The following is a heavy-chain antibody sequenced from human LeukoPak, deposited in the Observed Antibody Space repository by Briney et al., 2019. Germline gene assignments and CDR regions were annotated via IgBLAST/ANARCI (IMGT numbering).Heavy chain of an antibody. CDR1: GYTFTSYA. J-gene: IGHJ6*01. V-gene: IGHV7-4-1*02. D-gene: IGHD5-24*01. Sequence: ASVKVSCKASGYTFTSYAMNWVRQAPGQGLEWMGWINTNTGNPTYAQGFTGRFVFSLDTSVSTAYLQISSLKAEDTAVYYCARKEVEMATIVYYYGMDVWGQGTTVTVSS. CDR3: ARKEVEMATIVYYYGMDV. CDR2: INTNTGNP.